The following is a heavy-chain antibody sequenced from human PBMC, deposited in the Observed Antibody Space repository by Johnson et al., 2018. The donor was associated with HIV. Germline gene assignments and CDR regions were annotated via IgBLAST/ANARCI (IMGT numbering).Heavy chain of an antibody. V-gene: IGHV3-9*01. CDR2: ISWNSGSI. D-gene: IGHD4-23*01. Sequence: VHLVESGGGLVQPGRSLRLSCAASGFTFDDYAMHWVRQAPGKGLEWVSGISWNSGSIGYADSVKGRFTISRDNSKNTLYLQMNSLRAEDTAVYYCARTGGNHAFDIWGQGTMVTVSS. J-gene: IGHJ3*02. CDR3: ARTGGNHAFDI. CDR1: GFTFDDYA.